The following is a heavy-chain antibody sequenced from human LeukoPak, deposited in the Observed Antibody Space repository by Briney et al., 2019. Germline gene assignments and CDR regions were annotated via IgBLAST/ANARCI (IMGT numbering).Heavy chain of an antibody. V-gene: IGHV3-23*01. CDR2: ISGSGGST. CDR1: GFTFSSYA. D-gene: IGHD3-10*01. J-gene: IGHJ4*02. CDR3: ARDRRNYGSGSPIDY. Sequence: GGSLRLSCAASGFTFSSYAMSWVRQAPGKGLEWVSAISGSGGSTYYADSVKGRFTISRDNSKNTLYLQMNSLRAEDTAVYYCARDRRNYGSGSPIDYWGQGTLVTVSS.